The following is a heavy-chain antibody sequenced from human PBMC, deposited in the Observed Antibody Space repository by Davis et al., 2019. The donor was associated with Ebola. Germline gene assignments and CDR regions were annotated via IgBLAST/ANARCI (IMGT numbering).Heavy chain of an antibody. V-gene: IGHV3-48*03. Sequence: PGGSLCLSCAASGFTFSSYEMNWVRQAPGKGLEWVSYISSSGSTIYYADSVKGRFTISRDNAKNSLYLQMNSLRAEDTAVYYCARLRSSGWYVDWFDPWGQGTLVTVSS. D-gene: IGHD6-19*01. J-gene: IGHJ5*02. CDR2: ISSSGSTI. CDR1: GFTFSSYE. CDR3: ARLRSSGWYVDWFDP.